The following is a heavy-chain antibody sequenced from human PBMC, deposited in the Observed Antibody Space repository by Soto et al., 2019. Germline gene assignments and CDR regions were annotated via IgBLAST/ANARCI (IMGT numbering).Heavy chain of an antibody. V-gene: IGHV1-58*01. J-gene: IGHJ4*02. CDR2: IVVGSGNT. Sequence: SVKVSCKASGFTFTSSAVQWVRQARGQRLEWIGWIVVGSGNTNYAQKFQERVTITRDMSTSTAYMELSSLRSEDTAVYYCAAKIWFGELPSTIADDYCGQGTLVTVSS. D-gene: IGHD3-10*01. CDR1: GFTFTSSA. CDR3: AAKIWFGELPSTIADDY.